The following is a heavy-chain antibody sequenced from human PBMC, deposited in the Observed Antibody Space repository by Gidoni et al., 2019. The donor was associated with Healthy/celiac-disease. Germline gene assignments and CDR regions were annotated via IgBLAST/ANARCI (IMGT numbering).Heavy chain of an antibody. D-gene: IGHD6-6*01. J-gene: IGHJ4*02. CDR1: GFTFSSYS. V-gene: IGHV3-21*01. Sequence: EVQLVESGGGLVKPGGSLSLSCAASGFTFSSYSMNWVRQAPGKVLEWVSSISSSSSYIYYADSVKGRFTISRDNAKNSLYLQMNSLRAEDTAVYYCARSPSSGHLDYWGQGTLVTVSS. CDR2: ISSSSSYI. CDR3: ARSPSSGHLDY.